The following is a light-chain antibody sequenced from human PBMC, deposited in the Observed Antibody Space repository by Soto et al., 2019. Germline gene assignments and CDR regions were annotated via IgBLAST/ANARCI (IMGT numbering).Light chain of an antibody. J-gene: IGKJ1*01. CDR3: QQHSHWPPWT. V-gene: IGKV3-11*01. CDR2: GSS. CDR1: QSVSSS. Sequence: EIVLTQSPGALSLPTGVRATLSCRASQSVSSSLAWYHQKTVQAPRLLIYGSSTRATGIPDRFSGSGSGTDFTLTISRLEPEDFAVYYCQQHSHWPPWTFGQGTKVDI.